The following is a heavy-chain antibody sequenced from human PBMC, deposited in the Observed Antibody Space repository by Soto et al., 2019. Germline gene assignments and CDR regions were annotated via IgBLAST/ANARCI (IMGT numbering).Heavy chain of an antibody. CDR1: GFTFSTSD. D-gene: IGHD3-22*01. V-gene: IGHV3-13*05. J-gene: IGHJ6*02. CDR3: ARATSYYDSTYGMDV. Sequence: EVQLVESGGGLVQPGGSLTLSCAASGFTFSTSDMHWVRQTTAKGLEWVSAIGTAGDPYYPDSVKGRFTISRENAKNSLYLQMNSLRAGDTAVYYCARATSYYDSTYGMDVWGQGTTVTVSS. CDR2: IGTAGDP.